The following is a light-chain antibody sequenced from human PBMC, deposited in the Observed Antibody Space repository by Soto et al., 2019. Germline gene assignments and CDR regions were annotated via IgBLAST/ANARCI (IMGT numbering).Light chain of an antibody. CDR3: SAHGGTNPYV. CDR1: ASDIGGYSF. Sequence: QSALTQPPSASGSPGQSVAISCTGTASDIGGYSFVSWYQQHPGKAPKLLIYDVNKRPSGVPDRFSGSKSGNTASLTVSGLQAEDEAEYYCSAHGGTNPYVFGTGT. CDR2: DVN. V-gene: IGLV2-8*01. J-gene: IGLJ1*01.